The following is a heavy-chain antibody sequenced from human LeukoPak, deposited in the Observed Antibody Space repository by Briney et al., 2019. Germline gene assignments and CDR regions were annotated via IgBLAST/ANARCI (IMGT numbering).Heavy chain of an antibody. Sequence: SETLSLTCTVSGGSISSYYWSWLRQPPGKGLEWIGYIYYSGSTNYNPSLKSRVTISVDTSKNQFSLKLSSVTAADTAVYYCARALDRGTHYDFWSGYPDYYYYGMDVWGQGTTVTVSS. J-gene: IGHJ6*02. CDR1: GGSISSYY. D-gene: IGHD3-3*01. V-gene: IGHV4-59*01. CDR3: ARALDRGTHYDFWSGYPDYYYYGMDV. CDR2: IYYSGST.